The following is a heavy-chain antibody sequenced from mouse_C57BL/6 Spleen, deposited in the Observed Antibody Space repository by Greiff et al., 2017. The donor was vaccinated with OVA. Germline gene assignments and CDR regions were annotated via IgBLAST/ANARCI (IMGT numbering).Heavy chain of an antibody. CDR2: FYPKSGSN. V-gene: IGHV1-62-2*01. CDR1: GYTFTAYT. Sequence: QVQLQQPGAELVKPGASVKLSCKASGYTFTAYTMHWVKQRPGRGLEWIGWFYPKSGSNKYNEKFKDKATLTVDKPSSTAYMQLSSLTSEDSAVYFCERAPDYYGSSYWYFDVWGTGTTVTVSS. J-gene: IGHJ1*03. D-gene: IGHD1-1*01. CDR3: ERAPDYYGSSYWYFDV.